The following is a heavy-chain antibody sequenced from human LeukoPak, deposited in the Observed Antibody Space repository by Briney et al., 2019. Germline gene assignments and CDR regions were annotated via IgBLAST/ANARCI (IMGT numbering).Heavy chain of an antibody. Sequence: PGGSLRLSCAASGFTFSSYAMSWVRQAPGKGLEWVSAISGSGGSTYYADSVKGRFTISRDNSKNTLYLQMNSLRAEDTAVYYCAKGGYNWKQREATGQIDYWGQGTLVTVSS. CDR3: AKGGYNWKQREATGQIDY. CDR1: GFTFSSYA. CDR2: ISGSGGST. V-gene: IGHV3-23*01. J-gene: IGHJ4*02. D-gene: IGHD1-20*01.